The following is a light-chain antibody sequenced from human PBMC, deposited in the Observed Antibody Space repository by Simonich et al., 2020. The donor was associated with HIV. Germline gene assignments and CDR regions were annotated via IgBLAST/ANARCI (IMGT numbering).Light chain of an antibody. J-gene: IGKJ2*01. CDR3: QQYYSTPYT. Sequence: DIVMTQSPDSLAVSLGERATINCKSSQSVLYSSNNKNYLAWYTQKPGQPPKLLIYWASTRESGFPDRFSGSGSGTDFTLTISSLQAEDVAVYYCQQYYSTPYTFGQGTKLEIK. V-gene: IGKV4-1*01. CDR1: QSVLYSSNNKNY. CDR2: WAS.